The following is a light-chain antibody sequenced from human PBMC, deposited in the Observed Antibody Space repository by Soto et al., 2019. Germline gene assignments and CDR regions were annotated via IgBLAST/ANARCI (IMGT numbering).Light chain of an antibody. V-gene: IGLV1-47*01. Sequence: QSVLTQPPSASGTPGQTVTISCSGSSSNIGSNYVYWYHQLPGTAPKLLIYRNNQRPSGVPDRFSGSKSGTSASLAISGLQSEDEADYYCAAWDDSLTGVVFGGGTQLTVL. CDR1: SSNIGSNY. CDR2: RNN. CDR3: AAWDDSLTGVV. J-gene: IGLJ2*01.